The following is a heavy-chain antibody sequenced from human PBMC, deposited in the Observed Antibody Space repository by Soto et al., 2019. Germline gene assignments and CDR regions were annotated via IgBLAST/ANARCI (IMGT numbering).Heavy chain of an antibody. CDR3: APQDFRGTTGTT. V-gene: IGHV3-23*01. J-gene: IGHJ4*02. Sequence: EVQLLESGGGLVQPGGSLRLSCAASGFTFSRYAMGWVRQAPGKGLEWVSVISGSGGNIHYADSVKGRFTISRDNSKNTLYLQMNSLRGEDTAVYNCAPQDFRGTTGTTWGQGTLVTVSS. D-gene: IGHD1-1*01. CDR1: GFTFSRYA. CDR2: ISGSGGNI.